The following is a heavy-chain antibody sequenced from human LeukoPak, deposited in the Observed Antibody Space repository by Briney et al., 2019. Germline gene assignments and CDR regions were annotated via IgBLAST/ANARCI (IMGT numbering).Heavy chain of an antibody. CDR3: AATSVGATINDAFHM. Sequence: SVKVSCKASGFTFTRSAVQWVRQARGQRLEWIGWIVVGSGKTNYAQKFQERVTIIRDMSTGTAYMDLGSLRSEDTAIYYCAATSVGATINDAFHMWAKGTMVTVSS. J-gene: IGHJ3*02. CDR2: IVVGSGKT. V-gene: IGHV1-58*01. D-gene: IGHD1-26*01. CDR1: GFTFTRSA.